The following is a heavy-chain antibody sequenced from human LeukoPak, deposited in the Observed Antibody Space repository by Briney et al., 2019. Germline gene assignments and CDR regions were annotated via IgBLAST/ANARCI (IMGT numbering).Heavy chain of an antibody. CDR3: ATNTGTVFDY. CDR1: GGSISSYY. J-gene: IGHJ4*02. V-gene: IGHV4-59*01. CDR2: MYYSGST. Sequence: SETLSLTCTVSGGSISSYYWSWIRQPPGKGLEWIGSMYYSGSTNYNPSLKSRVTISVDTPKNQFSLNLTSVTAADTAVYYCATNTGTVFDYWGQGALVTVSS. D-gene: IGHD7-27*01.